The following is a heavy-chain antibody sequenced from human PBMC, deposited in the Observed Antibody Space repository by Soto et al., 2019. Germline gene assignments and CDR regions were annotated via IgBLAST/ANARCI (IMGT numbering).Heavy chain of an antibody. CDR3: ARDRRSVSYYSTWFDP. J-gene: IGHJ5*02. Sequence: QVQLVESGGGVVQPGRSLRLSCAASGFTFSSYDMHWVRQAPGKGLEWVAVIWYDGSNKYSADSVKGRFTISRDNSKNTLYLKMNNLRAVDKAVYFCARDRRSVSYYSTWFDPWGQGTLVTVSS. V-gene: IGHV3-33*01. CDR2: IWYDGSNK. D-gene: IGHD3-10*01. CDR1: GFTFSSYD.